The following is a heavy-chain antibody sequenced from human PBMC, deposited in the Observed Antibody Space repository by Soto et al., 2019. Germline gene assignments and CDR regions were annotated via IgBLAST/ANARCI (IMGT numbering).Heavy chain of an antibody. CDR1: GGTFSSYT. Sequence: QVQLVQSGAEVKKPGSSVKVSCKASGGTFSSYTISWVRQAPGQGLEWMGRIIPILGIANYAQKFQGRVTITADKSTSTAYMELSSLRSEYMAVYYCARDRYFDWLLRAEYFQHWGQGTLVTVSS. CDR2: IIPILGIA. CDR3: ARDRYFDWLLRAEYFQH. J-gene: IGHJ1*01. V-gene: IGHV1-69*08. D-gene: IGHD3-9*01.